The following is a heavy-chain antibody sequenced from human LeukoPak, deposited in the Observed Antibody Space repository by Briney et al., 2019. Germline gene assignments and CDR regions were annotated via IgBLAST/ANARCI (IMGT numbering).Heavy chain of an antibody. CDR1: GYPISSGYY. V-gene: IGHV4-38-2*02. Sequence: SETLSLTCSVSGYPISSGYYWGWIRQPPGKGLEGIGIIYHSGTPYHNPSLNSRVTISVDTSNPQLSLKLSSVTAADSAVYYCTRGGDSYLGSSDYWGQGTLVTVSS. CDR3: TRGGDSYLGSSDY. CDR2: IYHSGTP. J-gene: IGHJ4*02. D-gene: IGHD2-21*01.